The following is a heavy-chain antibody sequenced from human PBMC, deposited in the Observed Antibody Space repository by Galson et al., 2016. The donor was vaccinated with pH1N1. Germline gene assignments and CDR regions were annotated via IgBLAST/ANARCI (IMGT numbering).Heavy chain of an antibody. CDR3: ARDVGGDWAPDL. CDR1: GYTFTSYD. Sequence: SVKVSCKASGYTFTSYDINWVRQATGQGLEWMGWMNPNSGNTGSAQKFQGRVTMTRNSSITTAYMELRSLRAEDTAVYYCARDVGGDWAPDLWGRGTLVTVSS. CDR2: MNPNSGNT. J-gene: IGHJ2*01. D-gene: IGHD2-21*01. V-gene: IGHV1-8*01.